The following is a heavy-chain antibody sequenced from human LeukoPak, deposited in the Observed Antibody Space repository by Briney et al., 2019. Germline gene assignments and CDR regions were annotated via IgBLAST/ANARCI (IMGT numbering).Heavy chain of an antibody. D-gene: IGHD1-1*01. CDR1: GGSISSYY. CDR2: IYYSENT. V-gene: IGHV4-59*08. CDR3: ARQAWKKFDY. Sequence: PSDTLSLTCTVSGGSISSYYWSWIRQPPGKGLEWIGYIYYSENTNYNPSLKSRVTMSVDTSNNQFSLGLSSVTAADTAVYYCARQAWKKFDYWGQGTLVTVSS. J-gene: IGHJ4*02.